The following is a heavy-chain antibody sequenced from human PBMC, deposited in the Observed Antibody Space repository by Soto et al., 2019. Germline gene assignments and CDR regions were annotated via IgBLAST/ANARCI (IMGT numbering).Heavy chain of an antibody. CDR3: ARHPLRSGGLYYYYGMDV. CDR1: GDSVSSNSAA. CDR2: TYYRSKWYN. J-gene: IGHJ6*02. Sequence: SQTLSLTCAISGDSVSSNSAAWNWIRQSPSRGLEWLGRTYYRSKWYNDYAVSVKGRITINPDTSKNQFSLQLNSVTPEDTAVYYCARHPLRSGGLYYYYGMDVWGQGTTVTVSS. V-gene: IGHV6-1*01.